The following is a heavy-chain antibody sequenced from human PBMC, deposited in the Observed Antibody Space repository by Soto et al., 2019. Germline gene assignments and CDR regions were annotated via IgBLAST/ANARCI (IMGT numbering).Heavy chain of an antibody. CDR1: GGTFSNYV. Sequence: QVQLVQSGAEVKKPGSSVKVSCEASGGTFSNYVISWLRQAPGQGPEWMGGISPIYDAANYARKFRGRVTITADKSTNTAYMELISLKSEDTAIDYCARYWTAGTFYGAFDFWGQGTMVIVSP. CDR2: ISPIYDAA. V-gene: IGHV1-69*06. CDR3: ARYWTAGTFYGAFDF. D-gene: IGHD2-8*02. J-gene: IGHJ3*01.